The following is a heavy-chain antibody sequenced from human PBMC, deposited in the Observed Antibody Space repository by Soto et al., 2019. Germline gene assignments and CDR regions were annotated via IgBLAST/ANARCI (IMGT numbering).Heavy chain of an antibody. CDR2: INPRGGST. J-gene: IGHJ6*02. CDR3: ARGGGFSPYYYNLDV. Sequence: QVQLVQSGAEVQKPGASVKVSCKASGYTLNTYYMHRVRQAPGQGPEWMGIINPRGGSTTYAQNFQDRVTMTRDTSSSTVYMELSSLRSEDTAVYYCARGGGFSPYYYNLDVWGQGTTVTVSS. CDR1: GYTLNTYY. D-gene: IGHD2-15*01. V-gene: IGHV1-46*02.